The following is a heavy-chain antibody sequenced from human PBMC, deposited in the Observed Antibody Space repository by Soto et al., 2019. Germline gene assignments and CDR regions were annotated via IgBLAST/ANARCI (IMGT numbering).Heavy chain of an antibody. CDR2: IHPGDSYA. CDR3: ARRYYASGLAYDY. Sequence: PGESLKISCKGSGYSFTTYWISWVRQMPGRGLEWMGRIHPGDSYANYSPSFQGHVTISADKSISTAYLQWSSLQASDTAIYYCARRYYASGLAYDYWGQGTLVTVSS. CDR1: GYSFTTYW. J-gene: IGHJ4*02. V-gene: IGHV5-10-1*01. D-gene: IGHD3-10*01.